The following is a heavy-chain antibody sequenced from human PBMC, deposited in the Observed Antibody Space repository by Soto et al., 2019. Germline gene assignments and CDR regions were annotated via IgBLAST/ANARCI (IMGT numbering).Heavy chain of an antibody. D-gene: IGHD4-17*01. V-gene: IGHV3-23*01. CDR2: ISIRWYYR. CDR3: ANHGGFDL. J-gene: IGHJ3*01. CDR1: GSTFSSSG. Sequence: EGQLLQSGGGLVHPGESLRLSCAASGSTFSSSGMSWVRQAPGKGLEWVSSISIRWYYRYYADSVKGRFTISRDNSKNTLYLQMSSLTAEDTDLYSCANHGGFDLWGQGTMVAVSS.